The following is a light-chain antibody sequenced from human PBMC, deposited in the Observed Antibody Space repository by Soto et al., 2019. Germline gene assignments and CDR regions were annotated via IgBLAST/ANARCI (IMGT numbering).Light chain of an antibody. CDR1: QSISSTY. CDR3: QQYGRSPYT. CDR2: GAS. J-gene: IGKJ3*01. Sequence: EIVLTQSPGSLSLSPGERATLSCRASQSISSTYIAWFQQRRGQAPRLLIFGASSRATGVPDRFSGSGSGTHFSLTISRLEPEDFAVYFCQQYGRSPYTFGRGTKVDIK. V-gene: IGKV3-20*01.